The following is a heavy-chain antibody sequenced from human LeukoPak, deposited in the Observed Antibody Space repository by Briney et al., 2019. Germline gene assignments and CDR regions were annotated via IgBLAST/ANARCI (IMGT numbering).Heavy chain of an antibody. D-gene: IGHD1-1*01. CDR1: GGSISSDY. J-gene: IGHJ4*02. CDR2: MYYTGST. Sequence: SETLSLTCSVSGGSISSDYWAWIRQPPGKGLEWIGYMYYTGSTNYNPSLKSRVTISVDTSKNQFSLKLSSVTAADTAVYYCARHSTASGYLNYFDYWGQGTLVTVSS. CDR3: ARHSTASGYLNYFDY. V-gene: IGHV4-59*08.